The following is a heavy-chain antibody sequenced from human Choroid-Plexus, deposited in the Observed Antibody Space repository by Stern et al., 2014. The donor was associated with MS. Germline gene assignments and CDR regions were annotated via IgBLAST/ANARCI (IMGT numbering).Heavy chain of an antibody. CDR2: VSYDGSNK. Sequence: VQLVESGGGVVQPGRPLRLSCVASGFTFGSCAMHWFRQGQGKGLERVAGVSYDGSNKYYADSVKGRFTISRDNSQNTLYMQMSSLRPEDTAVYYCAKDRQYLTYFFDHWGQGSLVTVSS. CDR1: GFTFGSCA. V-gene: IGHV3-30*18. CDR3: AKDRQYLTYFFDH. J-gene: IGHJ5*02. D-gene: IGHD2/OR15-2a*01.